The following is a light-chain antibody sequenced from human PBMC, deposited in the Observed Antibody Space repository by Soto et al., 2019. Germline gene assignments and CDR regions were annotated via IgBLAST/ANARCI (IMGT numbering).Light chain of an antibody. V-gene: IGKV3-20*01. J-gene: IGKJ2*01. CDR2: GAS. Sequence: EIVLTQSPGTLSLSPGERATLSCRASQTITPTFLAWYQQKPGQAPRLLIYGASSRATDIPDRFSGSGSGTDFNLTISKLEPDDFATYYCQQYNSYSYTFGQGTKLEIK. CDR3: QQYNSYSYT. CDR1: QTITPTF.